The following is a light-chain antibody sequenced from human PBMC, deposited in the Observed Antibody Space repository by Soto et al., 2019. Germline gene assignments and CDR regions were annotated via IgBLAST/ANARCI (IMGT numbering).Light chain of an antibody. CDR3: LSYDSCLSGYV. CDR1: SSNIGAGYE. J-gene: IGLJ1*01. CDR2: ENN. V-gene: IGLV1-40*01. Sequence: QSVLTQPPSVSEAPGQRVTISGTGSSSNIGAGYEAHWYQQVPGTAPKLLIYENNNRPSGVPDRFSGSKSGTSASLAITGLQAEDEAEYYCLSYDSCLSGYVFGTGTKVTVL.